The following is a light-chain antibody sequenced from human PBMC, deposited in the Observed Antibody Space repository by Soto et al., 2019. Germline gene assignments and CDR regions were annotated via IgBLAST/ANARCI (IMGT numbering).Light chain of an antibody. CDR2: ELT. V-gene: IGLV2-18*01. J-gene: IGLJ3*02. CDR1: SSDIGSYNG. CDR3: CLCTTRSSLV. Sequence: QSALTQPPSVSGSPGQSVTISCTGTSSDIGSYNGVSWYRQPPGTAPKLMIYELTSRPSGVPDRFSGSKSGNTASLTISGLDADDEDDYYCCLCTTRSSLVFGGGTKVTVL.